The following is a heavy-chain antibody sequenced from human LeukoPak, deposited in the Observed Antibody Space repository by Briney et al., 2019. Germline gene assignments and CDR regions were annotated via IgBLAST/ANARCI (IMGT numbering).Heavy chain of an antibody. J-gene: IGHJ6*04. CDR3: AELGITMIGGV. Sequence: GGSLRLSCAASGFTFRRYSMNWVRQAPGKGLEWVSSITSDTRYIFYADSVKGRFTISRDNAKNSLYLQMNSLRAEDTAVYYCAELGITMIGGVWGKGTTVTISS. V-gene: IGHV3-21*01. CDR1: GFTFRRYS. D-gene: IGHD3-10*02. CDR2: ITSDTRYI.